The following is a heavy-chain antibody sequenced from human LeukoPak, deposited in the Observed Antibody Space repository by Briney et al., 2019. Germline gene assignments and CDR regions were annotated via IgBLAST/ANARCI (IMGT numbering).Heavy chain of an antibody. Sequence: PSETLSLTCTVSGGSISDYTWSWIRQPAGKGLEWIGRIYTSGSTTYNPSLNRRIIMSEDTSKNQVSLKLSSVTAADTAVYYCARQVPQLDYWGQGTLVTVSS. CDR3: ARQVPQLDY. CDR2: IYTSGST. D-gene: IGHD2-2*01. J-gene: IGHJ4*02. CDR1: GGSISDYT. V-gene: IGHV4-4*07.